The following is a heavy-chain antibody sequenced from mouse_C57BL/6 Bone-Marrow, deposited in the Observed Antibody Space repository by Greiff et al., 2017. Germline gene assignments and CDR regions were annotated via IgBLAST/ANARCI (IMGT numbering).Heavy chain of an antibody. J-gene: IGHJ2*01. V-gene: IGHV1-52*01. CDR1: GYTFTSYW. D-gene: IGHD1-1*01. CDR2: IDPSDSET. CDR3: ARDYGSSYVGY. Sequence: VQLQQPGAELVRPGSSVKLSCKASGYTFTSYWMHWVKQRPIQGLEWIGNIDPSDSETHYNQKFKDKATLTVDKSSSTAYMQLSSLTSEDSAVYYCARDYGSSYVGYWGQGTTLTVSS.